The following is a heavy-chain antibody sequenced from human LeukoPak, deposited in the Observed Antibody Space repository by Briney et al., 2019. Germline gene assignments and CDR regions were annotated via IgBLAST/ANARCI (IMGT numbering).Heavy chain of an antibody. CDR1: GYTFTAYY. Sequence: GVSVTVSCKASGYTFTAYYLHWVRQAPGQGLEWMGWVNPHSGGINYAQKFQGRVTMTRDTSINTAYMELSKLISDDAAVYYCATALRGKSVDYWGQGTLVTVSS. V-gene: IGHV1-2*02. CDR2: VNPHSGGI. CDR3: ATALRGKSVDY. D-gene: IGHD5-12*01. J-gene: IGHJ4*02.